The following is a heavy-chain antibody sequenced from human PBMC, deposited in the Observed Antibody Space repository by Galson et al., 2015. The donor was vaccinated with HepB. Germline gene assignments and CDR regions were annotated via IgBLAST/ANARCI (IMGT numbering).Heavy chain of an antibody. D-gene: IGHD6-25*01. V-gene: IGHV3-23*01. CDR1: GLTFSNYA. CDR2: IGNSGDST. Sequence: SLRLSCAASGLTFSNYAMTWVRQAPGKGLEWVSIIGNSGDSTYYADSVKGRFTISRDNSKNTVHMKMNSLRAEDTAVYYCAKGEAARSFSCGFDIWGQGTMVTVSS. J-gene: IGHJ3*02. CDR3: AKGEAARSFSCGFDI.